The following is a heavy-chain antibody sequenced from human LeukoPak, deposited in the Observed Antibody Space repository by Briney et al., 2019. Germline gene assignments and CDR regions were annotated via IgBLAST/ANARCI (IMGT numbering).Heavy chain of an antibody. CDR2: ISSSSYI. Sequence: PRGSLRLSCAASGFTFSSYSMNWVRQAPGKGLEWVSSISSSSYIYYADSVKGRFAISRDNAKNSLYLQMNSLRAEDTAVYYCARGVYDILTGYLTYFDYWGQGTLVTVSS. D-gene: IGHD3-9*01. CDR1: GFTFSSYS. CDR3: ARGVYDILTGYLTYFDY. V-gene: IGHV3-21*01. J-gene: IGHJ4*02.